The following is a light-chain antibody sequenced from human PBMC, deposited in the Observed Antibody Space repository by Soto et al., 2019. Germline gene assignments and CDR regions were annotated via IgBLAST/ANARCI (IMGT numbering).Light chain of an antibody. J-gene: IGLJ3*02. CDR3: SSYTSINTRV. CDR1: SSDVGGYNY. V-gene: IGLV2-14*01. Sequence: QSALTQPASVSGSPGQSITVSCTGTSSDVGGYNYVSWYQQHPGKAPKLMIYEVSYRPPGVSDRFSGSKSVNTASLTISGLQAEDEADYYCSSYTSINTRVFGGGTKVTVL. CDR2: EVS.